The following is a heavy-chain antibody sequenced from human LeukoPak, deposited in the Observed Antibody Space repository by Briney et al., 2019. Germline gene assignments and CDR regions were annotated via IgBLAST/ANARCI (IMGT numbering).Heavy chain of an antibody. J-gene: IGHJ5*02. D-gene: IGHD7-27*01. CDR3: VRDYNWGWDT. V-gene: IGHV3-23*01. Sequence: PGGSLRLSCAASGFTFSSYAMSWVRQAPGKGLERISAISGSGGSTYYADSVKGRFTISRDNSKNSLYLQMNTLRAEDTAVYYCVRDYNWGWDTWGQGTLVTVSS. CDR1: GFTFSSYA. CDR2: ISGSGGST.